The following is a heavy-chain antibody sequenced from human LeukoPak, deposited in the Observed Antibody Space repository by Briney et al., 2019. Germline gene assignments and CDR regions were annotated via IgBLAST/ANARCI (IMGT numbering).Heavy chain of an antibody. CDR3: ARDGMSTGWDFDY. D-gene: IGHD6-19*01. J-gene: IGHJ4*02. CDR2: TRYDGSNK. V-gene: IGHV3-30*02. CDR1: GFTFSSYG. Sequence: PGGSLRLSCAASGFTFSSYGMHWVRQAPGKGLEWVAFTRYDGSNKYYADSVKGRFTISRDNSKNTLYLQMNSLRVEDTAVYYCARDGMSTGWDFDYWGQGTLVTVSS.